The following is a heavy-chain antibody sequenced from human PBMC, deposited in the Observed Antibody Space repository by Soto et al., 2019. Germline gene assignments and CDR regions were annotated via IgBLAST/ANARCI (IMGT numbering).Heavy chain of an antibody. D-gene: IGHD3-10*02. CDR2: MNPNSGNT. J-gene: IGHJ3*02. CDR3: ARPPGGQLFGGDAFDI. CDR1: GYTSTSYD. Sequence: QVQLVQSGAEVKKPGASVKVSSKASGYTSTSYDINWVRQATGQGLGGMGWMNPNSGNTGYAQKFQGRVTMTRNTSISTAYMELSSLRSEDTAVYYCARPPGGQLFGGDAFDIWGQGTMVTVSS. V-gene: IGHV1-8*01.